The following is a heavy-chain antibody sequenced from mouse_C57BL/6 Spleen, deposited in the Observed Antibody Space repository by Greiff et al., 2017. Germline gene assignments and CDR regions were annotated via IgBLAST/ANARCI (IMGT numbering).Heavy chain of an antibody. Sequence: VKLQQSGPGLVAPSQSLSITCTVSGFSLTSYGVHWVRQPPGKGLEWLVVIWSDGSTTYNSALKSRLSISKDNSKSQVFLKMNSLQTDDTAMYYCARHPGPYYAMDYWGQGTSVTVSS. V-gene: IGHV2-6-1*01. J-gene: IGHJ4*01. CDR2: IWSDGST. CDR1: GFSLTSYG. CDR3: ARHPGPYYAMDY.